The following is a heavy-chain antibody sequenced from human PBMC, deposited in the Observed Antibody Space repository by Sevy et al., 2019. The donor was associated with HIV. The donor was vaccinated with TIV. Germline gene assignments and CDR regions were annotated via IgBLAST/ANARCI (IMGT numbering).Heavy chain of an antibody. CDR1: GFTFSGSA. CDR2: IRSKANSYAT. Sequence: GGSLRLSCAASGFTFSGSAMHWVRQASGKGLEWVGRIRSKANSYATAYAASGKGRFTISRDDSKNTAYLQMNSLKTEDTAVYYCTALGRELRISNAFDIWGQGTMVTVSS. J-gene: IGHJ3*02. CDR3: TALGRELRISNAFDI. V-gene: IGHV3-73*01. D-gene: IGHD1-7*01.